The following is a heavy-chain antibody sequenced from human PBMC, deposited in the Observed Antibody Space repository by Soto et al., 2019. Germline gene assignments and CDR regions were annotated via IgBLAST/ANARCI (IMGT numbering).Heavy chain of an antibody. Sequence: QVQLVESGGGVVQPGRSLRLSCAASGFTFSSYGMHWVRQAPGKGLEWVAVIWYDGSNKYYADSVKGRFTISRVNSKNTLDLEMNSRRAEGTAVYYCARDNSHYGYYYYGMDVWGQGTTVTVSS. CDR3: ARDNSHYGYYYYGMDV. CDR1: GFTFSSYG. V-gene: IGHV3-33*01. CDR2: IWYDGSNK. D-gene: IGHD4-17*01. J-gene: IGHJ6*02.